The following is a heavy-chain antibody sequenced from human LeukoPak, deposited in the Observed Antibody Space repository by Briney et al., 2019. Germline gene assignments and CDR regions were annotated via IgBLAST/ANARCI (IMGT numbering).Heavy chain of an antibody. V-gene: IGHV3-7*01. D-gene: IGHD4-17*01. CDR1: GLTFTTYW. Sequence: GGSLRLSCAASGLTFTTYWMGWVRQAPWKGLEWVANIKQDGSEKYYGDSVKGRFTISRDNAKNSLYLQMNSLRAEDTAVYYCARDPGGDYTFFDYWGQGTLVTVSS. CDR2: IKQDGSEK. CDR3: ARDPGGDYTFFDY. J-gene: IGHJ4*02.